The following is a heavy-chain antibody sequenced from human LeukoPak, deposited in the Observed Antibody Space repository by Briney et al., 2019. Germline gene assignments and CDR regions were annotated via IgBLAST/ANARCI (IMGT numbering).Heavy chain of an antibody. V-gene: IGHV4-59*08. CDR3: ARQGAGGYSSSWYVMDV. J-gene: IGHJ6*02. Sequence: SETLSLTCTVSGGSISSYYWSWIRKPPGKGLEWIGYIYYSGSTNYNPSLKSRVTISVDTSKNQFSLKLISVTAADTAVYYCARQGAGGYSSSWYVMDVWGQGTTVTVSS. CDR1: GGSISSYY. CDR2: IYYSGST. D-gene: IGHD6-13*01.